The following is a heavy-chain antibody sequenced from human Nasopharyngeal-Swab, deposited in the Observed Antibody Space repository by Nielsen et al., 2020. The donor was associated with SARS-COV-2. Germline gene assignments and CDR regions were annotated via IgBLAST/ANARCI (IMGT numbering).Heavy chain of an antibody. CDR3: ARAPGDGMDV. J-gene: IGHJ6*02. Sequence: WRGHAPGKGLEWVSAISGSGGSTYYADSVKGRFTISRDNSKNTLYLQMNSLRAEDTAVYYCARAPGDGMDVWGQGTTVTVSS. V-gene: IGHV3-23*01. D-gene: IGHD4-17*01. CDR2: ISGSGGST.